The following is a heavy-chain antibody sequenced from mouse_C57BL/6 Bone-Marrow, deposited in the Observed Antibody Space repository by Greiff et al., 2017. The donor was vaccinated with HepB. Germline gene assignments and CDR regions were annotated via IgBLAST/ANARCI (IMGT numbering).Heavy chain of an antibody. Sequence: VQLQQSGPELVKPGASVKISCKASGYTFTDYYMNWVKQSHGKSLEWVGDINPNNGGTSYNQKFKGKATLTVDKSSSTAYMELRSLTSEDSAVYYCARRWLLGVWFAYWGQGTLVTVSA. CDR3: ARRWLLGVWFAY. V-gene: IGHV1-26*01. D-gene: IGHD2-3*01. CDR2: INPNNGGT. CDR1: GYTFTDYY. J-gene: IGHJ3*01.